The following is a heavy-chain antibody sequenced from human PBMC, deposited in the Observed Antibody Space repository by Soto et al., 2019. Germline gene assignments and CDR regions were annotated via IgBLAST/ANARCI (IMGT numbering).Heavy chain of an antibody. CDR2: ARNRANRYTT. J-gene: IGHJ4*02. CDR1: GFIFSDYF. CDR3: ARDSSSCSGGHCYFDY. Sequence: EEQLVDSGGGLVQPGGSLRLSCAASGFIFSDYFMDWVRQAPGKGLEWVGRARNRANRYTTEYAASVKGRFTISRDDSKNSLYLLMNSLRTEDTAVYYCARDSSSCSGGHCYFDYWGQGTLVTVSS. D-gene: IGHD2-15*01. V-gene: IGHV3-72*01.